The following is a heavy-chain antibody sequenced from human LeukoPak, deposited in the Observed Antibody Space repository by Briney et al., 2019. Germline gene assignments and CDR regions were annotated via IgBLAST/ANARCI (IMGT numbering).Heavy chain of an antibody. D-gene: IGHD7-27*01. V-gene: IGHV1-3*01. CDR1: GYTFTSYA. J-gene: IGHJ3*02. Sequence: GASVKVSCKASGYTFTSYAMHWVRQAPGQRLEWMGWINAGNGNTKYSQKLQGRVTMTTDTSTSTAYMELRSLRSDDTAVYYCARVVWNWGAFDIWGQGTMVTVSS. CDR2: INAGNGNT. CDR3: ARVVWNWGAFDI.